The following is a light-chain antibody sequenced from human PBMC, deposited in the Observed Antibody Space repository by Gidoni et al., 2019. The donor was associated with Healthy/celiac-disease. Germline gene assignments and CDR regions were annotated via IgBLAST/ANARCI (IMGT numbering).Light chain of an antibody. CDR1: QGISSY. J-gene: IGKJ2*01. CDR2: AAS. CDR3: QQYYSYQYT. V-gene: IGKV1-8*01. Sequence: AIRITPSPSSLSASTGDRVTIPCRASQGISSYLAWYQQKPGKAPKLLIYAASTLQSGVPSRFSGSGSGTDFTLTISCLQSEDFATYYCQQYYSYQYTFGQGTKLEIK.